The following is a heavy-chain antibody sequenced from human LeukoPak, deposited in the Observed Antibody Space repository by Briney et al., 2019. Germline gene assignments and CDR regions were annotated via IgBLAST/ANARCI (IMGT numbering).Heavy chain of an antibody. CDR1: GFTFSDYY. Sequence: GGSLRLSCAASGFTFSDYYMSWIRQAPGKGLEWVSYISSSGNTIYYADSVKGRFTISRDNAKNSLYLQMNSLRAEDTAVYYCARDEWSLRSQSGSHDMFGYWGQGTLVTVSS. V-gene: IGHV3-11*01. CDR2: ISSSGNTI. D-gene: IGHD1-26*01. J-gene: IGHJ4*02. CDR3: ARDEWSLRSQSGSHDMFGY.